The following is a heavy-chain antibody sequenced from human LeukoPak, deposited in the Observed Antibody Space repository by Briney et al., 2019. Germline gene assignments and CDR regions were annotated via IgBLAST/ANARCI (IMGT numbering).Heavy chain of an antibody. CDR2: IYSGGTT. V-gene: IGHV3-53*01. Sequence: GGSLRLSCAASGFTVSSNYMSWVRQAPGKGLEWVSVIYSGGTTYYTDSVKGRFTISRDNPRNTLYLQMDSLRAEDTAVYYCARGISTPDYWGPGTLVTVSS. CDR3: ARGISTPDY. D-gene: IGHD2-2*01. J-gene: IGHJ4*02. CDR1: GFTVSSNY.